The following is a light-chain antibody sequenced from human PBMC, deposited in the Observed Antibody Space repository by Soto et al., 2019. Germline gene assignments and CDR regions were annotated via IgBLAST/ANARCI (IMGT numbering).Light chain of an antibody. CDR3: QQYCSYWT. V-gene: IGKV1-5*01. Sequence: ILMSQSPSSLSASVGDRVTITCRASQDLDKWLAWYQQKPGKAPNLLIYRSSTMRECVPSRFSGCGSGTDYILTITDLQPDDFASYYCQQYCSYWTFGQGTVVEMK. CDR1: QDLDKW. J-gene: IGKJ1*01. CDR2: RSS.